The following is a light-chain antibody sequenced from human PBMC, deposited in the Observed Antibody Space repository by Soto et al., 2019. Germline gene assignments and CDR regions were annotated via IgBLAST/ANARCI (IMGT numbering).Light chain of an antibody. CDR3: LQYSSHSWT. V-gene: IGKV1-5*01. CDR2: DAS. Sequence: DIQMTQSPSTLSASVGDRFTITGLASRSISDWLAWYQQKPGKAPELLIFDASNLKSGVSSRFSGSGSGTEFTLTISRLQPDDVATYYCLQYSSHSWTFGQGTKVDIK. CDR1: RSISDW. J-gene: IGKJ1*01.